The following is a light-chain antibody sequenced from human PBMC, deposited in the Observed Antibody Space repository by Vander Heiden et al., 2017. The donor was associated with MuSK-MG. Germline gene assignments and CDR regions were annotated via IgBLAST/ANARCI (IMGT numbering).Light chain of an antibody. J-gene: IGKJ2*01. CDR3: QQDGSSPYT. CDR1: QSVSSSY. Sequence: QPPGTLSLSPGERATLSCRASQSVSSSYLAWSQQKPGQAPRILIYGASSRATRIPDRFSGSGPRTDFTLTISRLEPEDFAVYYCQQDGSSPYTFGQGTKLEIK. V-gene: IGKV3-20*01. CDR2: GAS.